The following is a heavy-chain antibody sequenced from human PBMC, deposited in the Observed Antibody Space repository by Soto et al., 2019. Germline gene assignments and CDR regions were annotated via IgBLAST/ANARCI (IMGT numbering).Heavy chain of an antibody. CDR2: IRSKAYGGTT. CDR1: GFTFGDYA. D-gene: IGHD3-3*01. CDR3: TRDSEAPWEWLPTTYYYYYGMDV. J-gene: IGHJ6*02. V-gene: IGHV3-49*03. Sequence: PGGSLRLSCTASGFTFGDYAMSWFRQAPGKGLEWVGFIRSKAYGGTTEYAASVKGRFTISRDDSKSIAYLQMNSLKTEDTAVYYCTRDSEAPWEWLPTTYYYYYGMDVWGQGTTVTVSS.